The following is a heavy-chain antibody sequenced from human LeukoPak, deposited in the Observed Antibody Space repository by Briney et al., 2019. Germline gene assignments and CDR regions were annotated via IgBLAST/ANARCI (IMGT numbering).Heavy chain of an antibody. V-gene: IGHV4-39*07. J-gene: IGHJ3*01. CDR3: ATPPVSVGRGAFDF. CDR1: GASIGNTYYY. CDR2: VYSDGAT. Sequence: PSETLSLTCTVSGASIGNTYYYWGWIRQPPGKGLEWIGSVYSDGATYYNPSLESRVTISVDTSKNQFSLKVNSMTAADTAVYYCATPPVSVGRGAFDFWGQGIMVTVSS.